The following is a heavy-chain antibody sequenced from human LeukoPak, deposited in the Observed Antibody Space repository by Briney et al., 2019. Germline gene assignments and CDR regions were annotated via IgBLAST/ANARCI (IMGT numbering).Heavy chain of an antibody. CDR2: IHYSGGT. CDR1: GGSISSGEYY. D-gene: IGHD6-25*01. Sequence: SETLSLTCTVSGGSISSGEYYWSWIRQPPGKDLEWIGYIHYSGGTYYNPSLQSRVTISVDTSKNQFYLKLSSVTAADTAVYYCARGRGNYYYYGMDVWGQGTTVTVSS. V-gene: IGHV4-30-4*01. J-gene: IGHJ6*02. CDR3: ARGRGNYYYYGMDV.